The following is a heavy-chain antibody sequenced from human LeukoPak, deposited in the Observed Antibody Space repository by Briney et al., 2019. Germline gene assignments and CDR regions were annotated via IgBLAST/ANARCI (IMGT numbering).Heavy chain of an antibody. V-gene: IGHV4-59*01. CDR3: ARDRAKQWLGDHDAFDI. CDR2: IYYSGST. CDR1: GGSISSYY. Sequence: SETLSLTCTVSGGSISSYYWSWIRQPPGKGLEWIGYIYYSGSTNYNPSLKSRVTISVDTSKNQFSPKLSSVTAADTAVYYCARDRAKQWLGDHDAFDIWGQGTMVTVSS. J-gene: IGHJ3*02. D-gene: IGHD6-19*01.